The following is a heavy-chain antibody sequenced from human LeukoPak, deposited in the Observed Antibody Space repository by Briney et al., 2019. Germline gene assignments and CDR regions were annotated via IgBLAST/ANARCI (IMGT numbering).Heavy chain of an antibody. D-gene: IGHD3-22*01. Sequence: SETLSLTCTVSGASISGYYWSWIRQPPGKGLEWIGYIYYTGSTNYNPSLKSRVTISVDTSKNQFSLKLSSVTAADTAVYYCARRYDSTLYYYYYMDVWGKGTTFTVSS. CDR2: IYYTGST. CDR1: GASISGYY. CDR3: ARRYDSTLYYYYYMDV. V-gene: IGHV4-59*08. J-gene: IGHJ6*03.